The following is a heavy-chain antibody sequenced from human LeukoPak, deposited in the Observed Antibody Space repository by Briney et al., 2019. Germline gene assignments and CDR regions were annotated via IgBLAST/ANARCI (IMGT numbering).Heavy chain of an antibody. CDR3: ARPAVTGTSPDWYFDL. Sequence: SETLSLTCAVYGGSFSGYYWSWIRQPPGKGLEWIGEINHSGSTNYNPSLKSRVTISINTSKNQFSLKLNSVTAADTAVYYCARPAVTGTSPDWYFDLWGRGTLVTVSS. CDR1: GGSFSGYY. J-gene: IGHJ2*01. V-gene: IGHV4-34*01. CDR2: INHSGST. D-gene: IGHD1/OR15-1a*01.